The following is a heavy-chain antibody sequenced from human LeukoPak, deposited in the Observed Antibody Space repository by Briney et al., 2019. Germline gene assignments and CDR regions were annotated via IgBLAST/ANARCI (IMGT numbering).Heavy chain of an antibody. J-gene: IGHJ5*02. D-gene: IGHD2-2*01. Sequence: GRSLRLSCTASGFTFGDYAMSWFRQAPGKGLERVGFIRSKAYGGTTEYAASVKGRFTISRDDSKSIAYLQMNSLKTEDTAVYYCTRAYTQLGFDPWGQGTLVTVSS. CDR2: IRSKAYGGTT. V-gene: IGHV3-49*03. CDR3: TRAYTQLGFDP. CDR1: GFTFGDYA.